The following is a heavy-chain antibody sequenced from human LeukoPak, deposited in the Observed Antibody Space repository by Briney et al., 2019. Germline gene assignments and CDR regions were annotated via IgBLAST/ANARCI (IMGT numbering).Heavy chain of an antibody. CDR3: ARHYGP. D-gene: IGHD3-10*01. J-gene: IGHJ5*02. Sequence: SETLSLTCAVSGGSIINSNWWSWVRQPPGKGLEWIGSIYDSGSTYYNPSLKSRVTISVDTSKNQFSLKLNSVTAADTAVYYCARHYGPWGQGTLVTVSS. CDR2: IYDSGST. CDR1: GGSIINSNW. V-gene: IGHV4-39*01.